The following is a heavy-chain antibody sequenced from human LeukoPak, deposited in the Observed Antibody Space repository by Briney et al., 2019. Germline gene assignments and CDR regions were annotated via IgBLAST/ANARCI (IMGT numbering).Heavy chain of an antibody. CDR1: GFTFSTYS. Sequence: GGSLRLSCAVSGFTFSTYSMTWVRQAPGKGLEWVSSITASSSYIYYADSVKGRFTISRDNAKNSLYLQMSSLRAEDTAVYYCARIYGGNSGGFDYWGQGALVTLSS. CDR3: ARIYGGNSGGFDY. V-gene: IGHV3-21*01. CDR2: ITASSSYI. J-gene: IGHJ4*02. D-gene: IGHD4-23*01.